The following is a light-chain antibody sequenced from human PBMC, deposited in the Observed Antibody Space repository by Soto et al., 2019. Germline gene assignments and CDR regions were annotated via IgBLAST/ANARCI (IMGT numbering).Light chain of an antibody. V-gene: IGKV3-15*01. CDR2: AAS. CDR3: QRYNHWPPRT. CDR1: QNVGIN. Sequence: EIVMTQSPATLSVSPGERATLSCRASQNVGINITWYQQKPGQAPRLLMYAASTRATGIPARFSGSGSGTEFTLTISSLQSEDLAVYYCQRYNHWPPRTFGQGTKVEFK. J-gene: IGKJ1*01.